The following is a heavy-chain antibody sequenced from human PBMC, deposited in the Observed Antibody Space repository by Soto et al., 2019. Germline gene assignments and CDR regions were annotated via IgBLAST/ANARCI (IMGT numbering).Heavy chain of an antibody. J-gene: IGHJ6*02. CDR2: ISSSGDGT. D-gene: IGHD3-3*01. CDR1: GFTFSTYA. CDR3: AKNGDFWSWGMDV. V-gene: IGHV3-23*01. Sequence: LRLSCAASGFTFSTYAMTWVRQAPGKGLEWVAIISSSGDGTYYVDSVKGRFTVSRDNSRNTLNLQMNSLRAEDTAVYYCAKNGDFWSWGMDVWGQGTTVTVSS.